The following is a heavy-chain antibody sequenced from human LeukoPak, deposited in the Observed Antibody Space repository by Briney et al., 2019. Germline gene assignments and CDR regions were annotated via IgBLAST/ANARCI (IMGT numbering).Heavy chain of an antibody. J-gene: IGHJ1*01. CDR2: ISSSSKHM. Sequence: GGSLRLSCAASGFIFRTYSMNWVRQAPGKGLEWVSSISSSSKHMYYADSVKGRFSISRDDAKNSLFLQMNGLRAEDTAVYYCVRDMTTTTTCYLQHWGRGTLVTVSS. V-gene: IGHV3-21*01. D-gene: IGHD4-17*01. CDR3: VRDMTTTTTCYLQH. CDR1: GFIFRTYS.